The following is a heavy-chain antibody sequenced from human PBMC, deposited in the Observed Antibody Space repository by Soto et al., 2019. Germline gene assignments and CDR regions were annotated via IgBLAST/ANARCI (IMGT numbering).Heavy chain of an antibody. D-gene: IGHD5-18*01. CDR3: ARDKGRYSYGSYYYYGMDV. Sequence: GASVKVSCKASGGTFSSYAISWVRQAPGQGLEWMGGIIPIFGTASYAQKFQGRVTITADKSTSTAYMELSSLRSEDTAVYYCARDKGRYSYGSYYYYGMDVWGQGTTVTVSS. CDR2: IIPIFGTA. J-gene: IGHJ6*02. CDR1: GGTFSSYA. V-gene: IGHV1-69*06.